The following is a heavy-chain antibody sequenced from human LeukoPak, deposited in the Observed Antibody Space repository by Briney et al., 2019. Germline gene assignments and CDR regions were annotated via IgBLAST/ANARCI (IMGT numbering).Heavy chain of an antibody. CDR2: LSGSWGST. CDR3: AKVGPAYCGGDCYSDAFDI. V-gene: IGHV3-23*01. Sequence: PGGSLRLSCAASGFTFSSYAMSWVRQAPGKGLESVSALSGSWGSTYYADSVKGRFTISRDNSKNTLYLQMNSLRAEDTAVYYCAKVGPAYCGGDCYSDAFDIWGQGTMVTVSS. D-gene: IGHD2-21*02. CDR1: GFTFSSYA. J-gene: IGHJ3*02.